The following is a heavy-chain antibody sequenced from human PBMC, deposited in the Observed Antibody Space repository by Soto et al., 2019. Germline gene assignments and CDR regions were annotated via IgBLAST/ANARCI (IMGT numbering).Heavy chain of an antibody. CDR2: IYWDDDK. D-gene: IGHD5-18*01. V-gene: IGHV2-5*02. J-gene: IGHJ4*02. Sequence: QITLKESGPTLVKPTQTLTLTCTFSGFSLSTSGVGVGWIRQPPGKALEWLALIYWDDDKRYSPSLKSRLTITQDTXXDXVXXTMTNMDPVDTATYYCAHSLDGGTWIQLWLPYFDYWGQGTLVTVSS. CDR1: GFSLSTSGVG. CDR3: AHSLDGGTWIQLWLPYFDY.